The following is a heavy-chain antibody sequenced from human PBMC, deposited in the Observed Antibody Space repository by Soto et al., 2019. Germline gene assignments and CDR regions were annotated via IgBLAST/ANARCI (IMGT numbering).Heavy chain of an antibody. J-gene: IGHJ4*02. CDR2: MFYSGST. V-gene: IGHV4-31*03. D-gene: IGHD5-12*01. CDR1: GASISSGRSY. CDR3: ARDNGYGHFDS. Sequence: QVQLQESGPGLVKHSQTLSLTCTVSGASISSGRSYWSWILQHPGKCLEWIGYMFYSGSTYYHPSLKSRVNISAHTSMNQFSLRLTSVPPADTAMYYCARDNGYGHFDSWGQGTLVTVSS.